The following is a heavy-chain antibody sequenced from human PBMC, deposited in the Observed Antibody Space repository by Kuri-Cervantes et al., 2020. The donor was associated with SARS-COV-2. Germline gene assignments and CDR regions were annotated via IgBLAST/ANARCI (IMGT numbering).Heavy chain of an antibody. J-gene: IGHJ6*03. Sequence: GESLKISCAASGFTFSSYSMNWVRQAPGKGLEWVSYISSSSSTIYYADSVKGRFTISRDNAKNSLYLQMSSLRAEDTAVYYCAREGSNDHHDYYDYYMDVWGKGTTVTVSS. CDR3: AREGSNDHHDYYDYYMDV. V-gene: IGHV3-48*01. CDR1: GFTFSSYS. CDR2: ISSSSSTI. D-gene: IGHD1-14*01.